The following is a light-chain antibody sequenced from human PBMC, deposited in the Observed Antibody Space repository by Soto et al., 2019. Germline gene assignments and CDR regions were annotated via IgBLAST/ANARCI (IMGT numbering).Light chain of an antibody. V-gene: IGKV1-39*01. Sequence: DIQMTQSPSSLSASVGDRVTITCRASQSISSYLNWYQQKPGKAPKLLIYAASSSQSGFPSRFSGSGSGTDFTLPISSLQPEDFATYYCQQSYSTPPLTFGGGTKVEI. J-gene: IGKJ4*01. CDR2: AAS. CDR3: QQSYSTPPLT. CDR1: QSISSY.